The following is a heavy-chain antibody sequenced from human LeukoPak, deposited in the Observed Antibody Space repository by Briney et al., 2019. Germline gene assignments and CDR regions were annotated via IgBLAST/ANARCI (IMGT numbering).Heavy chain of an antibody. V-gene: IGHV3-7*01. CDR1: GFTFSSYW. CDR3: ARDLPYYYDSSGYPIDY. Sequence: GGSLRLSCAASGFTFSSYWMSWVRQAPVKGLEWVANIKQDGSEKYYVDSVKGRFTISRDNAKNSLYLQMNSLRAEDTAVYYYARDLPYYYDSSGYPIDYWGQGTLVTVSS. CDR2: IKQDGSEK. J-gene: IGHJ4*02. D-gene: IGHD3-22*01.